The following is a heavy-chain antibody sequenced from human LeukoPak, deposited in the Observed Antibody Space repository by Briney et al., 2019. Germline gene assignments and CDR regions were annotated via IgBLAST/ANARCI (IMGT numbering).Heavy chain of an antibody. Sequence: SETLSLTCTVSSGSISSGSYYWSWIRQPAGKGLEWIGRIYTSGSTNYNPSLKSRVTISVDTSKNQFSLKLSSVTAADTAVYYCARHWPPYYYDSSGYYFDYWGQGTLVTVYS. D-gene: IGHD3-22*01. J-gene: IGHJ4*02. CDR3: ARHWPPYYYDSSGYYFDY. CDR2: IYTSGST. CDR1: SGSISSGSYY. V-gene: IGHV4-61*02.